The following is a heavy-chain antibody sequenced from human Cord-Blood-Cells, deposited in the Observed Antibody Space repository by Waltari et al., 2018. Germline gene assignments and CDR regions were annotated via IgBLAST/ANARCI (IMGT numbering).Heavy chain of an antibody. CDR2: IYSGGST. Sequence: EVQLVESGGGLIQPGGSLRPSCDASGLHDSSNSMSRVRQAPGKGLEWVSVIYSGGSTYYADSVKGRFTISRDNSKNTLYLQMNSLRAEDTAVYYCARETANWGSDAFDIWGQGTMVTVSS. J-gene: IGHJ3*02. V-gene: IGHV3-53*01. CDR3: ARETANWGSDAFDI. CDR1: GLHDSSNS. D-gene: IGHD7-27*01.